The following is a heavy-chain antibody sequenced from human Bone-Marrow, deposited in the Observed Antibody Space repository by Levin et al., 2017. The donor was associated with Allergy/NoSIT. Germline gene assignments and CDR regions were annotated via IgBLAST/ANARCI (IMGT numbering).Heavy chain of an antibody. CDR1: GGSFSAYF. D-gene: IGHD5-12*01. CDR2: VNHSGST. CDR3: ARRSGGYVRDDY. Sequence: SETLSLTCAVSGGSFSAYFWSWIRQPPGKGLEWIGEVNHSGSTNYNPSLKSRVTISVDTSKNQFSLKLISFTAAETAVYYCARRSGGYVRDDYWGQGTLVTVSS. J-gene: IGHJ4*02. V-gene: IGHV4-34*01.